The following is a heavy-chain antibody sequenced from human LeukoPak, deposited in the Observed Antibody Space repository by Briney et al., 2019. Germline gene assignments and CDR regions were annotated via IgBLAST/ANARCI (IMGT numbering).Heavy chain of an antibody. D-gene: IGHD3-22*01. Sequence: ASVKVSCKASGYTFINYYMHWVRQAPGQGLEWMGWISAYNGNTNYAQKLQGRVTMTTDTSTSTAYMELRSLRSDDTAVYYCARETYDSSGYFYYYYYMDVWGKGTTVTVSS. CDR1: GYTFINYY. V-gene: IGHV1-18*04. CDR3: ARETYDSSGYFYYYYYMDV. CDR2: ISAYNGNT. J-gene: IGHJ6*03.